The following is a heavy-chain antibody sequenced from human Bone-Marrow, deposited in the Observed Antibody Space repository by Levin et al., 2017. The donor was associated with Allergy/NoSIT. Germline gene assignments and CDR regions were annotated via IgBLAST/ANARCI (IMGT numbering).Heavy chain of an antibody. CDR2: MNPSSTNT. D-gene: IGHD3-10*01. J-gene: IGHJ4*02. V-gene: IGHV1-8*01. Sequence: ASVKVSCKTSGYIFTSFDIIWVRQATGQGLEWMGWMNPSSTNTGYSQRFQGRVTMTATTSINTAYMELNSLTSEDTALYFCARAVRGHLLSDFWGQGTQVTVSS. CDR3: ARAVRGHLLSDF. CDR1: GYIFTSFD.